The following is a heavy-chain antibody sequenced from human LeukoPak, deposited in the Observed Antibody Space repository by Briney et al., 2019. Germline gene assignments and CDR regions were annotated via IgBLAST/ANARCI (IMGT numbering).Heavy chain of an antibody. D-gene: IGHD2-2*01. CDR3: AARGYIVVVPASKGGGPDNSYYFMDV. CDR1: GGSISSGTYY. V-gene: IGHV4-61*02. CDR2: IYTSGST. Sequence: SQTLSLTCTVSGGSISSGTYYWSWIRQPAGKGLEWIGRIYTSGSTNYNPSLKSRVSISVDTSKNQFSLKLSSVTAADTAVYYCAARGYIVVVPASKGGGPDNSYYFMDVWGKGTTVTISS. J-gene: IGHJ6*03.